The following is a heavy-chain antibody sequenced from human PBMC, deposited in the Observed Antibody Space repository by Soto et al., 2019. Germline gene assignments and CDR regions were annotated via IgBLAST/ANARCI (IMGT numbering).Heavy chain of an antibody. Sequence: QVQLQESGPGLVKPSGTLSLTCAVSGGSISSSNWWSWVRQPPGKGLEWIGEIYHSGNTNYNPSLNSRVTISVHKSRNQFSLKLSSVTAADTAVYYCARARIAAAGIDVWGQGTTVTVCS. CDR3: ARARIAAAGIDV. V-gene: IGHV4-4*02. J-gene: IGHJ6*02. CDR1: GGSISSSNW. CDR2: IYHSGNT. D-gene: IGHD6-13*01.